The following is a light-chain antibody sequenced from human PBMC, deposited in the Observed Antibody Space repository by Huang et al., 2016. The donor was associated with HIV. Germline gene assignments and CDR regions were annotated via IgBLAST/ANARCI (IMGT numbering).Light chain of an antibody. CDR3: QQSYSALSS. CDR1: QNINTY. CDR2: SAS. J-gene: IGKJ5*01. V-gene: IGKV1-39*01. Sequence: IQMTQSPTSLSASIGDRVSIACRASQNINTYLNWYQQKPGKAPKLLISSASTLHSGVPSRFSGSGSGTDFTLTIRGLHLDDFATYYCQQSYSALSSFGPGTRL.